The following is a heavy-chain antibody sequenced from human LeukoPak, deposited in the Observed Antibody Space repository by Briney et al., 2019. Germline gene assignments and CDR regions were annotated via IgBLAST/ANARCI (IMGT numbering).Heavy chain of an antibody. J-gene: IGHJ4*02. V-gene: IGHV4-59*08. Sequence: PSETLSLTCTVSGGSISSYYWSWIRQPPGKGLEWIGYIYYSGSTNYNPSLKSRVTISVDTSKNQFSLKLSSVTAADTAVYYCARRRKTLDLGYWGQGTLVTVSS. CDR1: GGSISSYY. CDR3: ARRRKTLDLGY. D-gene: IGHD2/OR15-2a*01. CDR2: IYYSGST.